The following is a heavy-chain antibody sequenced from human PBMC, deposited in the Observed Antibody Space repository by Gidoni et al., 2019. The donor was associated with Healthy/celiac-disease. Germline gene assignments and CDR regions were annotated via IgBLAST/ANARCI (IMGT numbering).Heavy chain of an antibody. Sequence: QITLKESGPTLVKPTQTLTLTCTFSGFSLSTSGVGVGWIRQPPGKALEWLALIYWNDDKRYSPSLKSRLTITKDTSKNQVVLTMTNMDPVDTATYYCEHGRGEWQWLGTYFDYWGQGTLVTVSS. CDR1: GFSLSTSGVG. D-gene: IGHD6-19*01. CDR2: IYWNDDK. J-gene: IGHJ4*02. CDR3: EHGRGEWQWLGTYFDY. V-gene: IGHV2-5*01.